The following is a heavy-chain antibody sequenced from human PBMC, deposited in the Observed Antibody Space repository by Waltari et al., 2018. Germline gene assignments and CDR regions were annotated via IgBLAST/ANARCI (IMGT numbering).Heavy chain of an antibody. CDR2: IYPGDSDT. Sequence: EVQLVQSGAEVKKPGESLKISCKGSGYSFTSYWIGWVRQMPGKGQEWMGIIYPGDSDTRYSPSFQGQVTISADKSISTAYLQWSSLKASDTAMYYCATILSGGLRLGESYTGGFDYWGQGTLVTVSS. V-gene: IGHV5-51*01. D-gene: IGHD3-16*01. CDR3: ATILSGGLRLGESYTGGFDY. CDR1: GYSFTSYW. J-gene: IGHJ4*02.